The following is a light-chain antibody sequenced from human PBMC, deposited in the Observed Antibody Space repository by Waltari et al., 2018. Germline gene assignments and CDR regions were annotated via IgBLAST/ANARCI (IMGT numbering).Light chain of an antibody. V-gene: IGLV1-40*01. J-gene: IGLJ3*02. Sequence: QSLLTQPPSVSGPPGQRVTIACTGSSPNITAGYPLHSYQQLPGTAPKLLIYGNVNRPSGVPDLFSGSQSGTSPSLAITGLLAEDEGDYYCQSYDRSLSGWVFGGGTKLTVL. CDR1: SPNITAGYP. CDR2: GNV. CDR3: QSYDRSLSGWV.